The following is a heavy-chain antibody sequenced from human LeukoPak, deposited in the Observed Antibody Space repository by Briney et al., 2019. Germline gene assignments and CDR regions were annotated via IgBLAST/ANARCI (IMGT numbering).Heavy chain of an antibody. Sequence: ASVKVSCKASGYTFTSYYMHCVRQAPGQGLEWMVIINPSGGSTSYAQKFQGRVTMTRDTSTSTVYMELSSLRSEDTAVYYCARVSGSYLSYYGMDVWGQGTTVTVSS. V-gene: IGHV1-46*01. CDR1: GYTFTSYY. CDR3: ARVSGSYLSYYGMDV. CDR2: INPSGGST. J-gene: IGHJ6*02. D-gene: IGHD1-26*01.